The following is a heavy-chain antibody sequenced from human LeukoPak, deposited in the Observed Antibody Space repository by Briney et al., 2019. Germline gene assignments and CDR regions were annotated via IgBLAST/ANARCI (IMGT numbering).Heavy chain of an antibody. D-gene: IGHD3-22*01. V-gene: IGHV4-39*01. CDR2: IYYSGST. CDR1: GRSISRSNYY. Sequence: SETLSLTCSVSGRSISRSNYYWGWIRQPPGKGLEWIGSIYYSGSTYYNPSLKSRVTISVDTSKNQFSLKLSSVTAADTAVCYCARGDNSGYQQTSRFDYWGQGTLATVSS. J-gene: IGHJ4*02. CDR3: ARGDNSGYQQTSRFDY.